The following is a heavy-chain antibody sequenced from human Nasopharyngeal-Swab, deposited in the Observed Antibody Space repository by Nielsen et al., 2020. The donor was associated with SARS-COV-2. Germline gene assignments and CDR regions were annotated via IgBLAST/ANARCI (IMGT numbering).Heavy chain of an antibody. Sequence: SVKVSCKASGGTFSSYAISWVRQAPGQGLEWMGGIIPIFGTATYAQKFQGRVTITADESTSTAYMELSSLRSEDTAVYYCAWGNAAVTRKPLYYYYYGMDVWGQGTTVTVSS. CDR3: AWGNAAVTRKPLYYYYYGMDV. V-gene: IGHV1-69*13. J-gene: IGHJ6*02. CDR1: GGTFSSYA. CDR2: IIPIFGTA. D-gene: IGHD3-16*01.